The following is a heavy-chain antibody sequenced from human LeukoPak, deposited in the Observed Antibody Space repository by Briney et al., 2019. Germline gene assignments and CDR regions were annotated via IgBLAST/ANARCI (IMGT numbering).Heavy chain of an antibody. CDR2: ISYSGST. CDR3: AREAVSGWYDYFDY. V-gene: IGHV4-59*01. D-gene: IGHD6-19*01. J-gene: IGHJ4*02. Sequence: SETLSLTCTVSGGSISGDYWSWIRQPPGKGLEWIGYISYSGSTNYNPSLKNRVTISVSTSKNQFSLKLTSVTAADTAVYYCAREAVSGWYDYFDYWGQGTLVTVSS. CDR1: GGSISGDY.